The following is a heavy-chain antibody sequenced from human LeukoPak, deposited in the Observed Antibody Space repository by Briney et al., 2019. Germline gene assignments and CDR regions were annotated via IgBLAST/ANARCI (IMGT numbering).Heavy chain of an antibody. CDR2: ISYSGST. V-gene: IGHV4-31*03. Sequence: SETLSLTCTVSGGSISSGDYYWSWIRQHPGEGLEWVGYISYSGSTYYNPSLTSRLTISVDTSKNQFSLRLISVTAAATAVYYCARSEPVYYYYMDVWGKGTTVTVSS. CDR3: ARSEPVYYYYMDV. CDR1: GGSISSGDYY. J-gene: IGHJ6*03.